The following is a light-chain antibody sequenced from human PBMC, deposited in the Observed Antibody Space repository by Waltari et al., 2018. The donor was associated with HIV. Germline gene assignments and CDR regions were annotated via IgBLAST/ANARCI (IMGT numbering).Light chain of an antibody. V-gene: IGLV2-14*01. CDR2: EVS. CDR1: SSDVGGYNY. J-gene: IGLJ1*01. CDR3: SSYTSSSTSV. Sequence: QSALTQPASVSGSPGQSITISCTGTSSDVGGYNYVSWYQHHPGKAPKLMIYEVSNRPSGVSNRFSGSKSGKTASLTISGLQADDEADYYCSSYTSSSTSVFGTGTKVTVL.